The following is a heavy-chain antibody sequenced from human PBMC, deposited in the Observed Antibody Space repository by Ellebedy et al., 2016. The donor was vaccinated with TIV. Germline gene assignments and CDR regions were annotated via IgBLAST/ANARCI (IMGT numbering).Heavy chain of an antibody. J-gene: IGHJ3*02. V-gene: IGHV3-23*01. Sequence: GGSLRLXXAASGFTFNYYAMSWVRQAPGKGLEWVSAISGAGGTILYADSVKGRFALSRDNSKNTLYLQMNSLRVEDTAVYYCAKRRFCSAGGCYEDHAFDTWGQGTMVTVSS. CDR1: GFTFNYYA. CDR3: AKRRFCSAGGCYEDHAFDT. CDR2: ISGAGGTI. D-gene: IGHD2-15*01.